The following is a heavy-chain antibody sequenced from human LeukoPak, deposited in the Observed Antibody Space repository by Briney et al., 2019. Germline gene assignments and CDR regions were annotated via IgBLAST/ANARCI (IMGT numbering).Heavy chain of an antibody. CDR1: GYNFAGYY. D-gene: IGHD3-22*01. V-gene: IGHV1-2*06. Sequence: ASVKVSCKASGYNFAGYYIHWVRQAPGQGLEWMGRINPRDGETNSAQKFQGRVTMTRDTSIITAYMELSRLRSDDTAVYFCARGYYDSSDYEYFQHWGQGTLVTVSS. J-gene: IGHJ1*01. CDR2: INPRDGET. CDR3: ARGYYDSSDYEYFQH.